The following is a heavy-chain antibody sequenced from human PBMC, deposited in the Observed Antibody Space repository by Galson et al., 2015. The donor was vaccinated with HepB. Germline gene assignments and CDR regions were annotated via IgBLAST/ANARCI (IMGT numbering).Heavy chain of an antibody. J-gene: IGHJ6*02. Sequence: SLRLSCAASGFTFSSYRMSWVRQAPGKGLEWVANIKQDGSEKYYVDSVKGRFTISRDNAKNSLYLQMNSLRAEDTAVYYCARDGPCGMDVWGQGTTVTVSS. CDR3: ARDGPCGMDV. CDR2: IKQDGSEK. V-gene: IGHV3-7*03. CDR1: GFTFSSYR.